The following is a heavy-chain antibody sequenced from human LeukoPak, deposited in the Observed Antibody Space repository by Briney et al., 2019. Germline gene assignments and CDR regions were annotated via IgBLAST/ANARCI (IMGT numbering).Heavy chain of an antibody. CDR2: IYTSGST. V-gene: IGHV4-61*02. CDR3: ARGIAHYDISGDYYYYYMDV. Sequence: SETLSLTCTVSGGSISSGSYYWSWIRQPAGKGLEWIGRIYTSGSTNYNPSLKSRVTISVDTSKNQFSLKLSSVTAADTAVYYCARGIAHYDISGDYYYYYMDVWGKGTTVTISS. CDR1: GGSISSGSYY. J-gene: IGHJ6*03. D-gene: IGHD3-9*01.